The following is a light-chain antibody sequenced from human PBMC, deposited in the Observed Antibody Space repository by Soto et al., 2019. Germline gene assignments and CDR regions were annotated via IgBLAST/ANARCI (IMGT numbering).Light chain of an antibody. Sequence: QSVLTQPPSVSGAPGQRITISCNGSGSNIGAGYDVHWYQQLSREPHVIIYEVFNRPSGVSPRFSGSKSANTASLTISGLQAEDEGDYYCCSYTNTTAFYVFGTGTKVTVL. CDR2: EVF. V-gene: IGLV1-40*01. CDR3: CSYTNTTAFYV. CDR1: GSNIGAGYD. J-gene: IGLJ1*01.